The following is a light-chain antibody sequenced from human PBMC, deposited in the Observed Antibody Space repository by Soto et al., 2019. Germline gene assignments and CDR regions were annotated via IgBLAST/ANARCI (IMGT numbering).Light chain of an antibody. Sequence: QSVLTQPPSASGSPGQSVTISCTGTSSDVGGYDYVSWYQQHPGKAPKLMIYEVSKRPSGVPDRFSGSKSGNTASLTVSGLQAEDEADYYCSSYAGSNNDDVFGTGTKVTVL. CDR1: SSDVGGYDY. CDR2: EVS. V-gene: IGLV2-8*01. J-gene: IGLJ1*01. CDR3: SSYAGSNNDDV.